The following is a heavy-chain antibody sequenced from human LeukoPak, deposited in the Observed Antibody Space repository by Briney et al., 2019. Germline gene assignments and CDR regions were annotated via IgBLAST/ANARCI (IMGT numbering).Heavy chain of an antibody. CDR2: ISSNGGGT. J-gene: IGHJ6*02. CDR1: GFTFSTYA. V-gene: IGHV3-64*02. CDR3: ARRAATTADHYYAMGV. Sequence: GGSLRLSCAASGFTFSTYAMHWVRQAPGKGLEYVSGISSNGGGTYYVDSVKGRFTISRDNSKNTLCLQMGSLRGEDMAVYYCARRAATTADHYYAMGVWGQGTPVTVSS. D-gene: IGHD1-1*01.